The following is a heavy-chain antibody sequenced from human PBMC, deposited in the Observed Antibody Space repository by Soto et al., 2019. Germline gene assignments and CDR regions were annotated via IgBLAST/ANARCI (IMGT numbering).Heavy chain of an antibody. D-gene: IGHD5-12*01. Sequence: PSETLSLTCTVSGGSISSGDYYWSWIRQPPGKGLEWIGYIYYSGSTYYNPSLKSRVTISVDTSKNQFSLKLSSVTAADTAVYYCARDRPRDGYYYIGYWGQGTLVTVSS. CDR3: ARDRPRDGYYYIGY. J-gene: IGHJ4*02. CDR1: GGSISSGDYY. CDR2: IYYSGST. V-gene: IGHV4-30-4*01.